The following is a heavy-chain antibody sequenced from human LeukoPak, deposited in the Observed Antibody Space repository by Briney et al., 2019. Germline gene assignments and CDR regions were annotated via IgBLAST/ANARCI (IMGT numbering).Heavy chain of an antibody. J-gene: IGHJ4*02. CDR2: IYYTGKS. D-gene: IGHD5-12*01. V-gene: IGHV4-59*08. CDR1: GGSINSHY. CDR3: VRRDSGWNYFDY. Sequence: SETLSLTCAVSGGSINSHYWGWIRQPPGKGLQWIGDIYYTGKSNYNPSLKSRVTISLDTSKDHLSLNLTSVLAADTAIYYCVRRDSGWNYFDYWGQGILVTVSS.